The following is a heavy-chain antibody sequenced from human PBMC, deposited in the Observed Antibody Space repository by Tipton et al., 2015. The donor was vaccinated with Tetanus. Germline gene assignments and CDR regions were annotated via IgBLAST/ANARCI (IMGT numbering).Heavy chain of an antibody. D-gene: IGHD2-2*01. CDR1: GFTFSTYN. V-gene: IGHV3-48*02. Sequence: VQLVQSGGSLVQPGGSLRLSCAASGFTFSTYNMNWVRQAPGKGLEWVSYISSSGGTVDYADSVKGRFTISRDNDKNSLYLQMNSLRDDDTAVYYCARDNAPRKTVVVIPGAYDYWGQGTLVTVSS. J-gene: IGHJ4*02. CDR3: ARDNAPRKTVVVIPGAYDY. CDR2: ISSSGGTV.